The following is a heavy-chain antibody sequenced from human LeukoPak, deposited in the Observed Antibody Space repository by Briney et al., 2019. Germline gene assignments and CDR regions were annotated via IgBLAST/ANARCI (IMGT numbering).Heavy chain of an antibody. D-gene: IGHD1-26*01. J-gene: IGHJ4*02. CDR2: ISDTGKT. V-gene: IGHV4-59*01. CDR1: AASLSSYD. Sequence: KPTESLSLTCSVSAASLSSYDCDCLRQSPGKGLEWIGYISDTGKTGSNPSLKSRVSISLDTSKKQFSLRLRSVTAADSAVYYCATGYYEPFATWGPGILVTVSS. CDR3: ATGYYEPFAT.